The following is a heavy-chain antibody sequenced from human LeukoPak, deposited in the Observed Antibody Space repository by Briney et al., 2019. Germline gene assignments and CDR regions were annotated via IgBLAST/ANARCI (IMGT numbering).Heavy chain of an antibody. CDR2: ISSSGSYT. V-gene: IGHV3-11*06. CDR3: ARDRAGGSGSYSDY. Sequence: GGSLRLSCAASGLTFSEYYMFWIRQAPGKGLEWVSYISSSGSYTNYADSVKGRVTISRDNAKNSLYLQVNSLRAEDTAVYYCARDRAGGSGSYSDYWGQGTLVTVSS. CDR1: GLTFSEYY. D-gene: IGHD1-26*01. J-gene: IGHJ4*02.